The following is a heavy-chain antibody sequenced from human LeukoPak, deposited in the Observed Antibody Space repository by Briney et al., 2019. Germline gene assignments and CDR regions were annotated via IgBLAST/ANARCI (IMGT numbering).Heavy chain of an antibody. CDR1: GGSISRSNYY. Sequence: PSETLSLTCSVSGGSISRSNYYWGWIRQPPGKGLEWIGTVYYSGSTNYNPSLKRRVTLSVDTSKNQYSLKLSSVTAADTAIYYCATHVDATRGYYFESWGQGTLVTVSS. CDR2: VYYSGST. CDR3: ATHVDATRGYYFES. D-gene: IGHD1-1*01. V-gene: IGHV4-39*01. J-gene: IGHJ4*02.